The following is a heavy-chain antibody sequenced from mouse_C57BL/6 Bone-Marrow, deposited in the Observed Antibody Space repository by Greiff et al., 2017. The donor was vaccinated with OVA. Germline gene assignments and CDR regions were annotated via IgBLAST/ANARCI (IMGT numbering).Heavy chain of an antibody. CDR3: ARDHYSNYDWFAY. V-gene: IGHV5-4*01. CDR1: GFTFSSYA. Sequence: EVHLVESGGGLVKPGGSLKLSCAASGFTFSSYAMSWVRQTPEKRLEWVATISDGGSYTYYPDNVKGRFTISRDNAKNNLYLQMSHLKSEDTAMYYCARDHYSNYDWFAYWGQGTLVTVSA. CDR2: ISDGGSYT. D-gene: IGHD2-5*01. J-gene: IGHJ3*01.